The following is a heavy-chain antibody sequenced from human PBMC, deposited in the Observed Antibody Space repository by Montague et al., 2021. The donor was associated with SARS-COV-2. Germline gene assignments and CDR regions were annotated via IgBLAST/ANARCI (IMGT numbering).Heavy chain of an antibody. Sequence: SETLSLTCSVSGGSISRSYWSWIRQSPGKGLEWIGYIFHSGITDYNPSLKSRVTISVDMSKNQFSLQLNSVTAADSAVYYCARTEYNWNDWFDPWGQGTLVTVSS. CDR2: IFHSGIT. D-gene: IGHD1-20*01. V-gene: IGHV4-59*13. CDR1: GGSISRSY. J-gene: IGHJ5*02. CDR3: ARTEYNWNDWFDP.